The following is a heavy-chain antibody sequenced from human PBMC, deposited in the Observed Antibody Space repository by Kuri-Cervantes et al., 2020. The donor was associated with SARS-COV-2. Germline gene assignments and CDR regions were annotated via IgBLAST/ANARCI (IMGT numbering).Heavy chain of an antibody. D-gene: IGHD5-24*01. CDR2: ISGGGGST. CDR3: AKDSRWKPLEGYYYYYYMDV. V-gene: IGHV3-23*01. Sequence: GGSLRLSCATSGFTFSSYPMSWVRQAPGKGLDWVSTISGGGGSTYYADSVKGRFTISRDNSKNTLSPQMNSLKADDTAVYFCAKDSRWKPLEGYYYYYYMDVWGKGPTVTVSS. J-gene: IGHJ6*03. CDR1: GFTFSSYP.